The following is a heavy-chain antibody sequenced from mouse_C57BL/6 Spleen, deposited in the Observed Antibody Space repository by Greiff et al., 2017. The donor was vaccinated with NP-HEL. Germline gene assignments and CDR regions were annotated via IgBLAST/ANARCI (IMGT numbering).Heavy chain of an antibody. CDR2: ISYSGST. CDR1: GYSITSGYD. V-gene: IGHV3-1*01. J-gene: IGHJ1*03. Sequence: EVMLVESGPGMVKPSQSLSLTCTVTGYSITSGYDWHWIRHFPGNKLEWMGYISYSGSTNYNPSLKSRISITHDTSKNHFFLKLNSVTTEDTATYYCGRGNSNYGYFDVWGTGTTVTVSS. CDR3: GRGNSNYGYFDV. D-gene: IGHD2-5*01.